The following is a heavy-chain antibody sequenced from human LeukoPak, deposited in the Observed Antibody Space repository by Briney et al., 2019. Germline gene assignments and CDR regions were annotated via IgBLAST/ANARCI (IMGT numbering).Heavy chain of an antibody. J-gene: IGHJ4*02. CDR3: ARDSSSPLDY. CDR1: GFTFSTNN. Sequence: PGGSLRLSCAASGFTFSTNNMNWVRQAPGKGLEWVANIKQDGSEKYYVDSVKGRFTISRDNAKNSLYLQMNSLRAEDTAVYYCARDSSSPLDYWGQGTLVTVSS. CDR2: IKQDGSEK. D-gene: IGHD6-6*01. V-gene: IGHV3-7*01.